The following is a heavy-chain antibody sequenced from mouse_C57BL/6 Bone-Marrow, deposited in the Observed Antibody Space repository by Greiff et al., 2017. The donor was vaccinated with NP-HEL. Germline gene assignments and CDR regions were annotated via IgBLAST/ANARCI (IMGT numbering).Heavy chain of an antibody. D-gene: IGHD2-4*01. CDR2: ISSGGSYT. J-gene: IGHJ1*03. Sequence: EVQWVESGGDLVKPGGSLKLSCAASGFTFSSYGMSWVRQTPDKRLEWVATISSGGSYTYYPDSVKGRFTISRDNAKNTLYLQMSSLKSEDTAMYYCARHDWDWYFDVWGTGTTVTVSS. CDR1: GFTFSSYG. V-gene: IGHV5-6*01. CDR3: ARHDWDWYFDV.